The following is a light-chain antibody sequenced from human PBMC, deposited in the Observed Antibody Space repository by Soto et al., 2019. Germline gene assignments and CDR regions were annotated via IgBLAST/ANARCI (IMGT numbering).Light chain of an antibody. CDR1: QSVSSN. Sequence: EIVMPQSPATLSVSQGERATLSCRASQSVSSNLAWYQQKPGQAPRLLIYDASTRATGIPARFSGSGSGTEYTLTISSLQSEDSAVYYCQQCSWHPFTVTFGGGTKVEIK. CDR2: DAS. J-gene: IGKJ4*01. CDR3: QQCSWHPFTVT. V-gene: IGKV3-15*01.